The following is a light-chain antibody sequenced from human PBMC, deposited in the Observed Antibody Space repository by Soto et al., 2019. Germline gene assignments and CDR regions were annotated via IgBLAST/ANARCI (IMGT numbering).Light chain of an antibody. J-gene: IGKJ2*01. CDR2: GTS. CDR1: QSVGSN. Sequence: EIVMTQSPEILSVSPGERATLSCRASQSVGSNLAWYQQKPGQAPRLLIYGTSTRATDIPARFSGSGSGTEFTLIISSLQSEDFAVYYCQQYNNWPPYTFGQGTKLEIK. CDR3: QQYNNWPPYT. V-gene: IGKV3-15*01.